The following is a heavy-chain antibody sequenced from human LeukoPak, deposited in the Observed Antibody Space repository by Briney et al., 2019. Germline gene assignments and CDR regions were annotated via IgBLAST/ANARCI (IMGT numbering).Heavy chain of an antibody. Sequence: GESLRLSCAASGFTVNSNYMSWVRQAPGKGLEWVSVIYSGGSTYYADSVKGRFTISRDNSKNTVYLQMNSLRAEDTAVYYCAKDVKGYSYELGYYYYYMDVWGKGTTVTVSS. J-gene: IGHJ6*03. CDR1: GFTVNSNY. D-gene: IGHD5-18*01. CDR3: AKDVKGYSYELGYYYYYMDV. CDR2: IYSGGST. V-gene: IGHV3-66*01.